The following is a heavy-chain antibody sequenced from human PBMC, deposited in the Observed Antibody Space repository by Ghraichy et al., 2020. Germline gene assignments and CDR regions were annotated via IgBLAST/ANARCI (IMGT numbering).Heavy chain of an antibody. CDR3: ARDGASSSWHPPYYYYYYGMDV. V-gene: IGHV4-4*07. CDR1: GGSISSYY. J-gene: IGHJ6*02. D-gene: IGHD6-13*01. CDR2: IYTSGST. Sequence: SETLSLTCTVSGGSISSYYWSWIRQPAGKGLEWIGRIYTSGSTNYNPSLKSRVTMSVDTSKNQFSLKLSSVTAADTAVYYCARDGASSSWHPPYYYYYYGMDVWGQGTTVTVSS.